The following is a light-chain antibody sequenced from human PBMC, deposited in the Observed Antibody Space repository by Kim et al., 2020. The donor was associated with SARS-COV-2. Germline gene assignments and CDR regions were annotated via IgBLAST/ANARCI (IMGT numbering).Light chain of an antibody. CDR1: QDIRND. Sequence: DIQMTQSPSSLSASVGDRVTITCRSSQDIRNDLGWYQQNPGGAPKRLIYGASSLQSGVPSRFSGSGSGTEFTLTISSLQPEDFATYFCMQHNTYTFTFGQGTRMEI. CDR2: GAS. J-gene: IGKJ5*01. V-gene: IGKV1-17*01. CDR3: MQHNTYTFT.